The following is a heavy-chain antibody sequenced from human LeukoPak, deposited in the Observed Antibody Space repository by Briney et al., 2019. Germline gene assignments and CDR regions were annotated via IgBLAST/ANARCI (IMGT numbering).Heavy chain of an antibody. CDR3: ARAGSSDAFDI. D-gene: IGHD2-15*01. V-gene: IGHV1-18*01. CDR2: ISGYNGKA. Sequence: GASVKVSCRASGYIFTRYGLSWVRQAPGQGLEWMGWISGYNGKANYVQKFQGRVTMTTDTSTSTAYMELRSLRSDDTAVYYCARAGSSDAFDIWGQGTMVTVSS. J-gene: IGHJ3*02. CDR1: GYIFTRYG.